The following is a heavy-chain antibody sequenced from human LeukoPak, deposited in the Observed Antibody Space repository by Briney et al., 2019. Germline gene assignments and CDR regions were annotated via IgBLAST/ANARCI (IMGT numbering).Heavy chain of an antibody. CDR1: GFTFSRYW. CDR3: ARDQGLLVVAGRFGY. J-gene: IGHJ4*02. D-gene: IGHD6-19*01. Sequence: PGGSLRLSCAASGFTFSRYWMHWVRQAPGKGLEWVSSISSSNSYIYNADSVKGRFTISRDNAKNSLYLQMNSLRAEDTAVYYCARDQGLLVVAGRFGYWGQGTLVTVSS. V-gene: IGHV3-21*01. CDR2: ISSSNSYI.